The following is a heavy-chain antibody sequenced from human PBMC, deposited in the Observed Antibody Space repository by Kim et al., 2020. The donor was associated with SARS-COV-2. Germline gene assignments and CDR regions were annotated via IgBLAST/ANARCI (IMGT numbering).Heavy chain of an antibody. V-gene: IGHV4-39*01. Sequence: SETLSLTCTVSGGSISGSNYYWGWIRQPPGKGLEWIGSIYYSGSTYYKPSLKSRVTISVDTSKNQFSLKLTSVTAADTAIYYCSRHYLGSACHPCGQGTLVTVSS. D-gene: IGHD1-1*01. CDR3: SRHYLGSACHP. CDR2: IYYSGST. CDR1: GGSISGSNYY. J-gene: IGHJ5*02.